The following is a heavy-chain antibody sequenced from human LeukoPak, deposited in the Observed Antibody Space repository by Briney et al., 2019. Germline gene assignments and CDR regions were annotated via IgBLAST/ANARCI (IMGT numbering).Heavy chain of an antibody. J-gene: IGHJ6*03. CDR2: ISATGSTT. Sequence: GGSLRLSCTASGFTFGDYAMTWVRQAPGKGLESVSLISATGSTTYYAESVRGRFTISRDNSKNTLYLQMNSLRAEDTAVYYCAKSGYDSYYYYYMDVWGKGTTVTISS. V-gene: IGHV3-23*01. CDR1: GFTFGDYA. D-gene: IGHD5-12*01. CDR3: AKSGYDSYYYYYMDV.